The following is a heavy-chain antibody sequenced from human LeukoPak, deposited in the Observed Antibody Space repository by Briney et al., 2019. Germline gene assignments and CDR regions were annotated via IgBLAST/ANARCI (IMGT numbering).Heavy chain of an antibody. V-gene: IGHV3-53*01. CDR1: GFTVSSNY. D-gene: IGHD6-13*01. CDR2: IYSGGST. CDR3: ARARIAAAGYYFDY. J-gene: IGHJ4*02. Sequence: PGGSLRLSCAASGFTVSSNYMSWVRQAPGKGLEWASVIYSGGSTYYADSVKGRFTISRDNSKNTLYLQMNSLRAEDTAVYYCARARIAAAGYYFDYWGQGTLVTVSS.